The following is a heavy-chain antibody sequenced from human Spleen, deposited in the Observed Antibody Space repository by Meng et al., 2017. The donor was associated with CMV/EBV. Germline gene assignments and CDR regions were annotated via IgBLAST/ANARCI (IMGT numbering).Heavy chain of an antibody. Sequence: GESLKISCTTSGFTFDDFALSWVRQAPGKGLEWVGFIRNKAYGGTTAYAASVKGRFTISRDDSKSIAYLQMKSLKTEDTAVYYCTRKNWAFDYWGQGTLVTVSS. J-gene: IGHJ4*02. D-gene: IGHD7-27*01. V-gene: IGHV3-49*04. CDR3: TRKNWAFDY. CDR1: GFTFDDFA. CDR2: IRNKAYGGTT.